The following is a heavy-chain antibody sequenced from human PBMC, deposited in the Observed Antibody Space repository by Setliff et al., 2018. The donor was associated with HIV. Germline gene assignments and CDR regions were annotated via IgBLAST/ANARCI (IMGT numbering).Heavy chain of an antibody. Sequence: PGGSLRLSCVASGFTFSSNWLSWVRQAPEKGLEWVANIKRDGSVQLYVDSVKGRFTISRDNRKSSVYLQMNSLRDEDTALYFCARVMDWSGGSYCTDYLGQGTLVTVSS. CDR3: ARVMDWSGGSYCTDY. V-gene: IGHV3-7*03. CDR1: GFTFSSNW. CDR2: IKRDGSVQ. J-gene: IGHJ4*02. D-gene: IGHD2-15*01.